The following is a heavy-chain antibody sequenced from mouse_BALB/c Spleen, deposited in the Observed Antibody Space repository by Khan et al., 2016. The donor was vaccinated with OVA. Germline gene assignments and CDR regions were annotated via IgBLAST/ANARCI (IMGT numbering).Heavy chain of an antibody. D-gene: IGHD1-1*01. CDR2: LSYSGST. Sequence: EVELVESGPGLVKPSQSLSLTCTVTGYSITTNYAWDWIRQFPGNKLEWMGYLSYSGSTSYNPSLKSRISITRDTSKNNFFMQLNSVTTEDTATDYCARRNYYVYAVDYWGQGTSVTVSS. CDR3: ARRNYYVYAVDY. CDR1: GYSITTNYA. J-gene: IGHJ4*01. V-gene: IGHV3-2*02.